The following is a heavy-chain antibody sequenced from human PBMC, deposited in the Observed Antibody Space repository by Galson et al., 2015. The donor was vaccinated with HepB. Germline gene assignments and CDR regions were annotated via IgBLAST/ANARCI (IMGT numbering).Heavy chain of an antibody. V-gene: IGHV3-23*01. J-gene: IGHJ5*02. Sequence: SLRLSCAASGFAFSGYGMSWVRQAPGKGLEWVSAISGSGGSTYYADSVKGRFTISRDNSRSTLYLQMNSLRAEDTAVYYCAKSPVVRGWFDPWGQGTLVTVSS. CDR1: GFAFSGYG. CDR3: AKSPVVRGWFDP. D-gene: IGHD2-2*01. CDR2: ISGSGGST.